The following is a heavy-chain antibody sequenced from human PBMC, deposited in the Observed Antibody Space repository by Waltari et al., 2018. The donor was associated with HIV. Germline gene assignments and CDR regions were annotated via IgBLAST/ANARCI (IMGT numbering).Heavy chain of an antibody. V-gene: IGHV3-23*01. D-gene: IGHD6-13*01. CDR1: GFTFSSYA. CDR3: ARCRGQQLVFADY. CDR2: ISGSGGST. Sequence: EVQLLESGGGLVQPGGSLRLSCAASGFTFSSYAMSWVRQAPGKGLEWVSAISGSGGSTYYADAVKGRFTISRDNSKNTLYLQMNSLRAEDTAVYYCARCRGQQLVFADYWGQGTLVTVSS. J-gene: IGHJ4*02.